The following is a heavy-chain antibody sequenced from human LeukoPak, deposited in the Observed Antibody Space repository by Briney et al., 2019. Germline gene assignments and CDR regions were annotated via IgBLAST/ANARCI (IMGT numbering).Heavy chain of an antibody. J-gene: IGHJ3*02. CDR1: GGSISSGGYY. V-gene: IGHV4-30-2*01. D-gene: IGHD2-2*01. Sequence: SQTLSLTCTVSGGSISSGGYYWSWIRQPPGKGLEWIGYIYHSGSTYYNPSLKSRVTISVDRSKNQFFLKLSSVTAADTAVYYCAREIYCSSTSCSGAFDIWGQGTMVTVSS. CDR3: AREIYCSSTSCSGAFDI. CDR2: IYHSGST.